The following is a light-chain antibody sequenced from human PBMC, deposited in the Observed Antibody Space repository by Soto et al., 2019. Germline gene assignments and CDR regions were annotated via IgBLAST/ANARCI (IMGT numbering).Light chain of an antibody. CDR3: ISYTGSSTSYV. CDR2: GVS. J-gene: IGLJ1*01. CDR1: RSDIGSYNY. V-gene: IGLV2-14*01. Sequence: QSVLTQPASVSGSPGQSITISCSGTRSDIGSYNYVAWYQQFPGKIPKILIYGVSNRPSGVSSRFSGSKSGNTASLTISGLQAEEEADYYCISYTGSSTSYVFGSGTKVTVL.